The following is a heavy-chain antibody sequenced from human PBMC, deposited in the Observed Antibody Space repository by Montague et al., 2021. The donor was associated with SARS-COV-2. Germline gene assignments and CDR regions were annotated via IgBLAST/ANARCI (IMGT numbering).Heavy chain of an antibody. V-gene: IGHV4-34*01. CDR3: ARLGDGIVPSPILGLGPYYSFYYMDV. CDR1: GGSFSRYY. CDR2: ISQSGNT. Sequence: SETLSLTCAVSGGSFSRYYWSWIRQPPGKGLEWIGEISQSGNTKYNPSLQSRLSISLDTSRNQFSLKVSSVTAADTAVYYCARLGDGIVPSPILGLGPYYSFYYMDVWGKGTTVTVPS. J-gene: IGHJ6*03. D-gene: IGHD2-2*02.